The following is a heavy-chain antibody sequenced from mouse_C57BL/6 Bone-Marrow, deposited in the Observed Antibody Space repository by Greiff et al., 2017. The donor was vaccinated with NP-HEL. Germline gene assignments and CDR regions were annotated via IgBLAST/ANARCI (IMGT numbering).Heavy chain of an antibody. V-gene: IGHV2-2*01. J-gene: IGHJ3*01. CDR1: GFSFTSYG. CDR2: IWSGGST. Sequence: VKLMESGPGLVQPSQSLSITCTVPGFSFTSYGVHWVRQSPGKGLEWLGVIWSGGSTDYNAAFKSRLCINKDNTKSQVFVKMNSLQADDTAIYYCARIGNSFAYWGQGTLVTVSA. D-gene: IGHD2-1*01. CDR3: ARIGNSFAY.